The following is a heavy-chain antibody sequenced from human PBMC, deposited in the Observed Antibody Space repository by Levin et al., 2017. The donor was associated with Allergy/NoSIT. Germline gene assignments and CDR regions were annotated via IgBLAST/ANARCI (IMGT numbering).Heavy chain of an antibody. J-gene: IGHJ4*02. V-gene: IGHV4-30-4*01. CDR1: GGSISSGDYY. CDR2: IYYSGST. CDR3: ARWKYGGNSLDY. Sequence: PSETLSLTCTVSGGSISSGDYYWSWIRQPPGKGLEWIGYIYYSGSTYYNPSLKSRVTISVDTSKNQFSLKLSSVTAADTAVYYCARWKYGGNSLDYWGQGTLVTVSS. D-gene: IGHD4-23*01.